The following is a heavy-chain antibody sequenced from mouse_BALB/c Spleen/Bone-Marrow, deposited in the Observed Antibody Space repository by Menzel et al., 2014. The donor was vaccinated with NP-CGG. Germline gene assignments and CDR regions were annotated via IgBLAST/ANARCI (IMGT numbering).Heavy chain of an antibody. V-gene: IGHV3-8*02. D-gene: IGHD1-1*01. J-gene: IGHJ4*01. CDR2: VSYSDST. CDR1: GDSITSGY. CDR3: ARILLRSYAMDY. Sequence: VQLQQSGPSLVKPSQTLSLTCSVTGDSITSGYWNWIRKFPGNKLEYMGYVSYSDSTSYNPSLKSRISTTRDTSKNQYYLQLNSVTTENTAAYDCARILLRSYAMDYWGRGTSVTVSS.